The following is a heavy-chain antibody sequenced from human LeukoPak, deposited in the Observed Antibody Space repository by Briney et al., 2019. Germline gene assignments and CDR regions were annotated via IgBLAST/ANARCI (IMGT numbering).Heavy chain of an antibody. Sequence: PSETLSLTCTVSGGSISSSSYYWGWIRQPPGKGLEWNGSIYYSGSTYYNPSLKSRVTISVDTSKNQFSLKLSSVTAADTAVYYCAREEGITMVRGVIDWFDPWGQGTLVTVSS. CDR3: AREEGITMVRGVIDWFDP. D-gene: IGHD3-10*01. CDR2: IYYSGST. J-gene: IGHJ5*02. CDR1: GGSISSSSYY. V-gene: IGHV4-39*07.